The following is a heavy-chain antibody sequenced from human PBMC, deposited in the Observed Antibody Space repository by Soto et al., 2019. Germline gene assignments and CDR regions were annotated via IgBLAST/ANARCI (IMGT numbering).Heavy chain of an antibody. CDR3: TKDAVSGDGLWLAAD. V-gene: IGHV3-23*01. J-gene: IGHJ4*02. CDR1: GFSFSRYA. CDR2: LIGSGTDI. D-gene: IGHD2-21*02. Sequence: PGGSLRLSCAASGFSFSRYAMMWVRQAPGKGQEWVAGLIGSGTDIRYADSVKGRFTISRDNSKNTLCLQMNSLRAEDTAIYYCTKDAVSGDGLWLAADWGQGTLVTVSS.